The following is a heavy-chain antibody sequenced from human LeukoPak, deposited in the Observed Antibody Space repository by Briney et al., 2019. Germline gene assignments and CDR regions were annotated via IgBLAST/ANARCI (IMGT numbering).Heavy chain of an antibody. CDR2: IIPIFGTA. CDR1: GGTFSSYA. V-gene: IGHV1-69*06. D-gene: IGHD3-10*01. J-gene: IGHJ6*04. Sequence: GASVMVSCKASGGTFSSYAISCVRQAPGQGLEWMGGIIPIFGTANYAQKFQRRDTITADKCTSTAYMELSSLRSEDTAVYYCARWGANMVRGVIFSYYGMDVWGKGTTVTVSS. CDR3: ARWGANMVRGVIFSYYGMDV.